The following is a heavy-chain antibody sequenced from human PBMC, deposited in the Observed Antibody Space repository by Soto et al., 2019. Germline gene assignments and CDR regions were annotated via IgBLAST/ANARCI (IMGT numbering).Heavy chain of an antibody. CDR3: ARDGGVYDYSPFDY. CDR2: IIPIFGTA. J-gene: IGHJ4*02. V-gene: IGHV1-69*12. CDR1: GGTFSSYA. Sequence: QVQLVQSGAEVKKPGSSVKVSCKASGGTFSSYAISWVRQAPGQGLEWMGGIIPIFGTADYAQKFQGRVTITAHESTSAPYMELSSLRSEDTAVYYCARDGGVYDYSPFDYWGQGTLVTVSS. D-gene: IGHD4-4*01.